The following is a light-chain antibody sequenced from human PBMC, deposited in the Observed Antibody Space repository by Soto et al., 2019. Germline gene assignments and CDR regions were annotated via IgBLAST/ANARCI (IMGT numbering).Light chain of an antibody. CDR3: NSYAGSSNYV. Sequence: QSALTQPPSASGSPGQSVTISCTGTSSDVGVYNYVSWYQQHPGKAPKLMIYEVSKRPSGVPDRFSGSKSGSTASLTVSGLQAEDEADYFCNSYAGSSNYVFGTGTKVTVL. CDR2: EVS. CDR1: SSDVGVYNY. V-gene: IGLV2-8*01. J-gene: IGLJ1*01.